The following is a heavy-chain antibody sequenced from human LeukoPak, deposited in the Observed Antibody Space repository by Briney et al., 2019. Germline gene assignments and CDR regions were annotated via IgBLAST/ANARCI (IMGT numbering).Heavy chain of an antibody. J-gene: IGHJ4*02. CDR2: IYYSGST. Sequence: PSETLSLTCTVSGGSISSYYRSWIRQPPGKGLEWIGYIYYSGSTNYNPSLKSRVTVSVDTSKNQFSLKLSSVTAADTAVYYCARVDTAMVSYFDYWGQGTLVTVSS. CDR1: GGSISSYY. CDR3: ARVDTAMVSYFDY. D-gene: IGHD5-18*01. V-gene: IGHV4-59*01.